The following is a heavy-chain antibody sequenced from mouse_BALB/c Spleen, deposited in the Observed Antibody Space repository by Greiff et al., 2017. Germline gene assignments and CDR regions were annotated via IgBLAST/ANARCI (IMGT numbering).Heavy chain of an antibody. CDR2: IDPANGNT. D-gene: IGHD2-14*01. Sequence: VHVKQSGAELVKPGASVKLSCTASGFNIKDTYMHWVKQRPEQGLEWIGRIDPANGNTKYDPKFQGKATITADTSSNTAYLQLSSLTSEDTAVYYCARKVRPLNYWGQGTTLTVSS. J-gene: IGHJ2*01. CDR1: GFNIKDTY. V-gene: IGHV14-3*02. CDR3: ARKVRPLNY.